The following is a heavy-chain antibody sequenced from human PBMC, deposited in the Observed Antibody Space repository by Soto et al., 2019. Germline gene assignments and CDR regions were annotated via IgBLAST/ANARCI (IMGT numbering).Heavy chain of an antibody. V-gene: IGHV3-30*18. J-gene: IGHJ3*02. Sequence: QVQLLESEGGVVQPGRSLRLSCAASGFTFSNYDMHWVSQAPGKGLEWVAIISYDGTNKYYADSVKGRFTISRDNSKNTLSLQMNSLRAEDTAVYYCAKVLSIIVADSFDIWGQGTMVTVSS. CDR3: AKVLSIIVADSFDI. CDR2: ISYDGTNK. D-gene: IGHD3-22*01. CDR1: GFTFSNYD.